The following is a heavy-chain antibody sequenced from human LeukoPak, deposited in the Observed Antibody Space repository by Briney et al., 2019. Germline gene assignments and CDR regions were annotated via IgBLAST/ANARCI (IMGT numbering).Heavy chain of an antibody. D-gene: IGHD3-16*01. J-gene: IGHJ4*02. CDR2: IYYSGST. Sequence: SESLSLTCTVSGGSISSYYWSWIRQPPGKGLEWIGYIYYSGSTNYNPSLKSRVTISVDTSKNQFSLKLSSVTAADTAVYYCARKEGGATDYWGQGTLVTVFS. V-gene: IGHV4-59*08. CDR1: GGSISSYY. CDR3: ARKEGGATDY.